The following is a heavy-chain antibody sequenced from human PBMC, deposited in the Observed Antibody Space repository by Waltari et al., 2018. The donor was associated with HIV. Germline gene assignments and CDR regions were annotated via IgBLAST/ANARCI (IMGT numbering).Heavy chain of an antibody. J-gene: IGHJ4*02. Sequence: QVLLQQWGAGLLKPSETLSLTCAVYGGSFSGYYWSWIRQPPGKGLEWIGEINHSGSTNYTPSLESRVTISVDTSKNQFSLKLSSVTAADTAFYYCAREGGTRKLDYWGQGALVTVAS. CDR2: INHSGST. CDR1: GGSFSGYY. CDR3: AREGGTRKLDY. D-gene: IGHD3-16*01. V-gene: IGHV4-34*01.